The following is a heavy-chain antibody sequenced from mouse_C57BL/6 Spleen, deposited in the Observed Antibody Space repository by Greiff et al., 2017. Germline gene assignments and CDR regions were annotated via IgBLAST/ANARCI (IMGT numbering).Heavy chain of an antibody. D-gene: IGHD3-1*01. CDR3: ARGEGRAYFDY. Sequence: VQLQQPGPVLVKPGSSVKMSCKASGYTFTDYYMNWVKQSHGKSLEWIGVINPYNGGTSYNQKFKGKATLTVDKSSSTAYMELNSLTSGDSAVYYCARGEGRAYFDYWGQGTTLTVSS. V-gene: IGHV1-19*01. J-gene: IGHJ2*01. CDR1: GYTFTDYY. CDR2: INPYNGGT.